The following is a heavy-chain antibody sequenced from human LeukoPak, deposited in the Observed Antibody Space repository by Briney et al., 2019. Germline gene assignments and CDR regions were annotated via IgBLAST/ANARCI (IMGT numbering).Heavy chain of an antibody. Sequence: PGGSLRLSCAASGFTFSSYAMHWVRQAPGKGLEWVAVISYDGSNKYYADSVKGRFTISRDNSKNTLYLQMNSLRAEDTAVYYCSSPTSTPGDYWGQGTLVTVSS. CDR2: ISYDGSNK. J-gene: IGHJ4*02. D-gene: IGHD2-15*01. V-gene: IGHV3-30*04. CDR3: SSPTSTPGDY. CDR1: GFTFSSYA.